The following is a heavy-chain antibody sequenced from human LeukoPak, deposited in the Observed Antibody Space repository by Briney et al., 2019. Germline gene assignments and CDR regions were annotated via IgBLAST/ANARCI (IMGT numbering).Heavy chain of an antibody. V-gene: IGHV4-4*02. J-gene: IGHJ4*02. Sequence: SETLSLTCGVSGGSISNTNWWSWVRQPPGQGLEWIGEISLSGLTNYNPSLKSRVTVSLDKSKNHLSLNLTSVTAADTAVYYCARYNSGWSYFDYWGQGTLVTVSS. D-gene: IGHD6-19*01. CDR3: ARYNSGWSYFDY. CDR1: GGSISNTNW. CDR2: ISLSGLT.